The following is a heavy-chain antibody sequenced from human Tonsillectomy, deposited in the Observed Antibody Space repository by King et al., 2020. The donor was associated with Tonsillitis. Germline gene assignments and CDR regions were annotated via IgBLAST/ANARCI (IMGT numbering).Heavy chain of an antibody. V-gene: IGHV3-7*01. CDR2: IKKDGSEM. J-gene: IGHJ4*02. CDR1: GFSFSDCW. Sequence: VQLVESGGGLVQPGGSLRLSCAASGFSFSDCWMNWVRLAPGKGLEWVANIKKDGSEMYYVDSVKGRFTISRDNTKNALYLQMNSLRAEDTAVYYCAAGYGWRIDYWGQGTLVTVSS. D-gene: IGHD6-19*01. CDR3: AAGYGWRIDY.